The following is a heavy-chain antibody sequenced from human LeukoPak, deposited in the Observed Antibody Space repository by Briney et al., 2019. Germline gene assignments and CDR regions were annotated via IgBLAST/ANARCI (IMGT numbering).Heavy chain of an antibody. J-gene: IGHJ4*02. CDR3: VRGAHDFDH. Sequence: SGGSLRLSCAASGFTFSSYEMNWVRQAPGKGLEWVSYISSSGSTIYYADSVKGRFTISRDNTKRSLYLQMDSLRAEDTAVYYCVRGAHDFDHWGQGVLVTVSS. CDR2: ISSSGSTI. CDR1: GFTFSSYE. V-gene: IGHV3-48*03.